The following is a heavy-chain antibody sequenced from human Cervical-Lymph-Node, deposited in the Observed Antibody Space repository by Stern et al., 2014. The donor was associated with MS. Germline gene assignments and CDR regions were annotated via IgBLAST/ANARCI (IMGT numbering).Heavy chain of an antibody. Sequence: DQLVESGGGVVQPGKSLRLSCAASGFNFTTYAMHWVRQAPGKGLEWVAATSYDGSSNYYADPVKGRFTISRDNSMTTLYLQMNSLTGGDTAVYYCTRALDYWGQGALVIVSS. J-gene: IGHJ4*02. CDR2: TSYDGSSN. CDR1: GFNFTTYA. V-gene: IGHV3-30*01. CDR3: TRALDY.